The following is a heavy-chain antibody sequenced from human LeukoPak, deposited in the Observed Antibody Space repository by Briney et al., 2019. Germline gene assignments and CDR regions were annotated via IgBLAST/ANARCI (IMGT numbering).Heavy chain of an antibody. CDR2: IHYSGST. D-gene: IGHD3-9*01. J-gene: IGHJ3*02. Sequence: PSETLSLTCTVSGGSISSYHWIWIRQPPGKGLEWIGYIHYSGSTNYNPSLKSRVTTSVDTSKNQFSLKLRSVTAADTAIYYCARQGYDILTGYIDAFDIWGQGTMVTVSS. V-gene: IGHV4-59*08. CDR1: GGSISSYH. CDR3: ARQGYDILTGYIDAFDI.